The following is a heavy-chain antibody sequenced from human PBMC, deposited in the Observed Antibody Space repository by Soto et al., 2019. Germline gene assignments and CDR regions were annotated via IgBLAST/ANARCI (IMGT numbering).Heavy chain of an antibody. V-gene: IGHV4-59*08. D-gene: IGHD1-1*01. J-gene: IGHJ2*01. CDR2: IYYSGST. Sequence: QVQLQESGPGLVKPSETLSLTCTVSGGSISSYYRSWIRQPPGKGLEWIGYIYYSGSTNYNPSLKSRVTISVDTSKNQFSLKLSSVTAADTAVYYCARLNWADWYFDLWGRGTLVTVSS. CDR3: ARLNWADWYFDL. CDR1: GGSISSYY.